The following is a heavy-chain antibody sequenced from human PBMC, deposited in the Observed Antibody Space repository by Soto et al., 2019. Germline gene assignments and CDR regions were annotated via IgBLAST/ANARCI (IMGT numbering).Heavy chain of an antibody. CDR2: INPNSGGT. V-gene: IGHV1-2*04. CDR3: ARGAEYCSGGSCYRGNYYYYYYMDV. D-gene: IGHD2-15*01. CDR1: GYTFTGYH. Sequence: SVKVSCKASGYTFTGYHMHWVRMATGQGLEWMGWINPNSGGTNYAQKFQGWVTMTRDTSISTAYMELSRLRSDDTAVYYCARGAEYCSGGSCYRGNYYYYYYMDVWGKGTTVTVSS. J-gene: IGHJ6*03.